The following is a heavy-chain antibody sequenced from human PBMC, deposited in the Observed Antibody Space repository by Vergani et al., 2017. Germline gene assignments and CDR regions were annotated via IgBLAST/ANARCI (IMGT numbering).Heavy chain of an antibody. J-gene: IGHJ6*02. CDR1: GVSMQSGSFY. D-gene: IGHD3-10*01. Sequence: QVQLHESGPGLVKPSETLSLICSVSGVSMQSGSFYWTWIRQTAERRLEWMGRVYPSGTTNYNPSLNGRVTIFVDKSKNIFSLSLTSVTAADTAIYYCARHRGSGGFFPSSYFYGMDVWGHGTTVTVSS. V-gene: IGHV4-61*02. CDR2: VYPSGTT. CDR3: ARHRGSGGFFPSSYFYGMDV.